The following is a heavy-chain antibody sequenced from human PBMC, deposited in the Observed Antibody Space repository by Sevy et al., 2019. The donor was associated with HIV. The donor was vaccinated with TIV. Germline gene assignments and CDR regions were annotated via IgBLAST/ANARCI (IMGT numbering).Heavy chain of an antibody. CDR1: GGTFSDYA. D-gene: IGHD2-2*02. J-gene: IGHJ6*03. CDR2: IIPVFGTP. CDR3: ARVQCRSTSCYTGYYYYYMDV. V-gene: IGHV1-69*01. Sequence: KISCKASGGTFSDYAISWVRQAPGQGLEWMGAIIPVFGTPNYAQKFQGRVTITADESTSTAFMELSRLRSDDTAVYFCARVQCRSTSCYTGYYYYYMDVWGEGTTVTVSS.